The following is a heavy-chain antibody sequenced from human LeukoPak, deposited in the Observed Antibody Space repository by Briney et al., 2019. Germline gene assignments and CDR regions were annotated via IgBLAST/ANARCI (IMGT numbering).Heavy chain of an antibody. CDR3: ARDVVVVPSRYYYYYGMDV. J-gene: IGHJ6*02. Sequence: GGSLRLSCAASGFTFSSYSMNWVRQAPGKGLEWVSSISSSSSYIYYADSVKGRFTISRDNSKNTLFLQMNSLRAEDTAVYYCARDVVVVPSRYYYYYGMDVWGQGTTVTVSS. V-gene: IGHV3-21*01. D-gene: IGHD2-2*01. CDR2: ISSSSSYI. CDR1: GFTFSSYS.